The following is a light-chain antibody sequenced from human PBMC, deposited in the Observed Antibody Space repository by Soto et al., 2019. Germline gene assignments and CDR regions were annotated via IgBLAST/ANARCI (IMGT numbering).Light chain of an antibody. J-gene: IGKJ1*01. CDR2: GAS. Sequence: EIVLTQSPGTLSLSPGERATLSCRASQSVSSSYLAWYQQKPGQAPRLLIYGASSRATGTPDRFSGSGTGTDFTLTISRLEPEVFAVYSCQQYGSPPPWPFGKGTKGDIK. CDR1: QSVSSSY. CDR3: QQYGSPPPWP. V-gene: IGKV3-20*01.